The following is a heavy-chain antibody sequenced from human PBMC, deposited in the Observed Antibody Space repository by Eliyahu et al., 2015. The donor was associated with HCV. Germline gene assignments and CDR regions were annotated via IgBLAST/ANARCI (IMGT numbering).Heavy chain of an antibody. CDR3: AREVGCSSDSCQSRVH. Sequence: QVLLVQSGAEVKKPGSSVXLSCXAPEGTYLXWAFSWXRQAPGPGLEWMGRISPLFRATKLARKXYGRLTVTADDATKTAYMELTSLTSKDSAVYYCAREVGCSSDSCQSRVHWGQGTPVTVLS. CDR2: ISPLFRAT. V-gene: IGHV1-69*18. J-gene: IGHJ4*02. CDR1: EGTYLXWA. D-gene: IGHD6-19*01.